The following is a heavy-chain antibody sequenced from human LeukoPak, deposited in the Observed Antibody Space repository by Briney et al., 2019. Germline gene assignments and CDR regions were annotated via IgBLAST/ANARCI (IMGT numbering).Heavy chain of an antibody. CDR1: GGSISSYY. V-gene: IGHV4-59*01. CDR3: ARGGYSSGYNWFDP. CDR2: IYYSGST. Sequence: SETLSLTCTVSGGSISSYYWSWIRQPPGKGLEWIGYIYYSGSTNYNPSLKSRVAVSVDTSKNQFSLKLSSVTAADTAVYYCARGGYSSGYNWFDPWGQGILVSVSS. J-gene: IGHJ5*02. D-gene: IGHD6-19*01.